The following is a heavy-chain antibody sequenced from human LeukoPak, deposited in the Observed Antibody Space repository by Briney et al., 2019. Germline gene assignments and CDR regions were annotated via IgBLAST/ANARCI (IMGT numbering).Heavy chain of an antibody. CDR2: LYSDGNT. CDR3: ARGVEPLAANTLAY. D-gene: IGHD1-14*01. V-gene: IGHV3-53*01. Sequence: RPGGSLILSCAASGFTVITNDMTWVRQAPGKGLEWVSVLYSDGNTKYADSVQGRFTISRDNSKNTLYLEMNSLSPDDTAVYYCARGVEPLAANTLAYWGQGTLATVSS. CDR1: GFTVITND. J-gene: IGHJ4*02.